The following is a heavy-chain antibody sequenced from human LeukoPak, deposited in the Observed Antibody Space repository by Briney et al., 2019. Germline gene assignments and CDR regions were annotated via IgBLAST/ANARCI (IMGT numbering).Heavy chain of an antibody. CDR3: ARGFATYYYDSSGYYPFDY. CDR2: INAGNGNT. Sequence: ASVKVSCKASGYTFTSYAMHWVRQAPGQRLEWMGWINAGNGNTKYSQKFQGRVAITRDTSASTAYMELSSLRSEDTAVYYCARGFATYYYDSSGYYPFDYWGQGTLVTVSS. J-gene: IGHJ4*02. D-gene: IGHD3-22*01. CDR1: GYTFTSYA. V-gene: IGHV1-3*01.